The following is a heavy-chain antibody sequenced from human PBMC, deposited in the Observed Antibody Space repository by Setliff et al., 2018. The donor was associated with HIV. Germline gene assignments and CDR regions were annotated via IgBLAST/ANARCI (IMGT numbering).Heavy chain of an antibody. CDR1: GGSIRSGSYY. D-gene: IGHD6-13*01. Sequence: SETLSLTCTVSGGSIRSGSYYWTRIRQPAGKGLEWIGHISTSGSTNYNPSLKSRVTISVDSSKNQFSLRLSSVTAADTAVYYCAREWVLAATGTGIDPWGQGTLVTVS. J-gene: IGHJ5*02. CDR2: ISTSGST. CDR3: AREWVLAATGTGIDP. V-gene: IGHV4-61*09.